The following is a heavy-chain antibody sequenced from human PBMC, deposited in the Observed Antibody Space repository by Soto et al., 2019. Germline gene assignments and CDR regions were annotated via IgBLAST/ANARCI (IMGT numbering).Heavy chain of an antibody. CDR2: IYDSGSS. J-gene: IGHJ4*02. CDR3: AREKGYISGPKNFDY. Sequence: SETLSLTCTVSGASISSGDYFWSWIRQPPGKGLEWIGYIYDSGSSYYNPSLQSRVTMSVDTSKNQFSLKLSSVTAADTAVYYCAREKGYISGPKNFDYWGQGTLVTVSS. V-gene: IGHV4-30-4*01. D-gene: IGHD5-12*01. CDR1: GASISSGDYF.